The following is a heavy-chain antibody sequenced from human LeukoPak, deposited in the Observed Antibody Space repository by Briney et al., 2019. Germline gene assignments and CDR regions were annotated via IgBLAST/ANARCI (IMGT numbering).Heavy chain of an antibody. CDR1: GGSISSYY. D-gene: IGHD3-22*01. J-gene: IGHJ4*02. V-gene: IGHV4-4*07. Sequence: SEALSLTCTVSGGSISSYYWSWIRQPAGKGLEWIGRIYTSGSTNYNPSLKSRVTMSVDTSKNQFSLKLSSVTAADTAVYYCAREFYYDSSGYYGTSGFDYWGQGTLVTVSA. CDR2: IYTSGST. CDR3: AREFYYDSSGYYGTSGFDY.